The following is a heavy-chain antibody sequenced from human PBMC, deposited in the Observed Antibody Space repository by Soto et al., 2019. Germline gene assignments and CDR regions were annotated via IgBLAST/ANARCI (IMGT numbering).Heavy chain of an antibody. D-gene: IGHD2-15*01. J-gene: IGHJ4*02. Sequence: QVQLVQSGAEVKKPGSSVKVSCKASGGTFSSYAISWVRQAPGQGLEWMGGIIPIFGTANYAQKFQGRVTITADESTSTAYMELSSLRSEDTAVYYCASSLGYCSGGSCFQEYYFDYWGQGTLVTVSS. V-gene: IGHV1-69*01. CDR1: GGTFSSYA. CDR2: IIPIFGTA. CDR3: ASSLGYCSGGSCFQEYYFDY.